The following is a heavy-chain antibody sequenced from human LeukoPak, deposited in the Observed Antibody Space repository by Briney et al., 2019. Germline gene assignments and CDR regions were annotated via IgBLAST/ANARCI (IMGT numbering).Heavy chain of an antibody. Sequence: GGSLRLSCAASGFTVSSNYMSWVRQAPGKGLEWVSVIYSGGSTHYADSVKGRFTISRDNSKNTLYLQMNSLRAEDTAVYYCATLGPIVVVPAAIFDYWGQGTLVTVS. J-gene: IGHJ4*02. CDR2: IYSGGST. CDR1: GFTVSSNY. D-gene: IGHD2-2*01. CDR3: ATLGPIVVVPAAIFDY. V-gene: IGHV3-66*01.